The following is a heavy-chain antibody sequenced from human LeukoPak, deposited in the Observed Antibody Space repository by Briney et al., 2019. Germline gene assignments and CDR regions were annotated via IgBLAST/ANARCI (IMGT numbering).Heavy chain of an antibody. V-gene: IGHV4-38-2*02. D-gene: IGHD2-2*01. J-gene: IGHJ4*02. CDR3: ARAVVVPAAMLDYFDY. Sequence: SETLSLTCTVSGGSISSYYWGWIRQPPGKGLEWIGSIYHSGSTYYNPSLKSRVTISVDTSKNQFSLKLSSVTAADTAVYYCARAVVVPAAMLDYFDYWGQGTLVTVSS. CDR1: GGSISSYY. CDR2: IYHSGST.